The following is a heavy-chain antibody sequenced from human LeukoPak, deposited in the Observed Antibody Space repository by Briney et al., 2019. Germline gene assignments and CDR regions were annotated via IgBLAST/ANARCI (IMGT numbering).Heavy chain of an antibody. CDR1: GFTLSSYE. CDR2: IEYSGGSA. V-gene: IGHV3-23*01. CDR3: AKDTGGSGAFDYYMDV. Sequence: GGSLRLSCIVSGFTLSSYEMSWIRQAPGKGLEWVASIEYSGGSAYYAGSVKGRFTISRDNSKNTLYLQMGSLRAEDTAVYYCAKDTGGSGAFDYYMDVWGKGTTVTISS. J-gene: IGHJ6*03. D-gene: IGHD2-8*02.